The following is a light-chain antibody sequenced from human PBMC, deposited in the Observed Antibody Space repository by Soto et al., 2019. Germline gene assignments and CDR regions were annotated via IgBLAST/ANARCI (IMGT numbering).Light chain of an antibody. CDR3: QQYNYWLPIT. V-gene: IGKV3-15*01. Sequence: EVVMTQSPATLSVSPGERATLSCRASQSISGNLAWYQQKPGQAPRLLIYHAIARATGIPTRFSGSGSGTEFTLTINSLQSEDFAVYYCQQYNYWLPITFGQGTRLEIK. CDR2: HAI. CDR1: QSISGN. J-gene: IGKJ5*01.